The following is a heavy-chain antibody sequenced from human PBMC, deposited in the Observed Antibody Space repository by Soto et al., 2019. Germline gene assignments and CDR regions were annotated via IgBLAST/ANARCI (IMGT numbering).Heavy chain of an antibody. J-gene: IGHJ5*02. CDR3: VSPHSESSNAFDL. Sequence: SETLSLTCAVYGGSFSGYYLSWIRQPPGKGLEWIGEINHSGSTNYNPSLKSRVTISVDTSKNRFSLKLSSVTAADTAVYYCVSPHSESSNAFDLWGQGTLVTVYS. CDR2: INHSGST. V-gene: IGHV4-34*01. CDR1: GGSFSGYY. D-gene: IGHD3-10*01.